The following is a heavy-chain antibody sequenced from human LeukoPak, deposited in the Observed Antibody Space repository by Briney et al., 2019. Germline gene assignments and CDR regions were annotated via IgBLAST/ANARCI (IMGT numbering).Heavy chain of an antibody. CDR3: AKDPVRMERGYSYGYVLN. CDR1: GFTFSSYG. J-gene: IGHJ4*02. V-gene: IGHV3-30*18. D-gene: IGHD5-18*01. CDR2: ISYDGSNK. Sequence: GGAPRLSWAAPGFTFSSYGMHRVRQAPGKGVGWGAVISYDGSNKYYADSVKGRFTISRDNSKNTLYLQMNSLRAEDTAVYYCAKDPVRMERGYSYGYVLNWGQGTLVTVSS.